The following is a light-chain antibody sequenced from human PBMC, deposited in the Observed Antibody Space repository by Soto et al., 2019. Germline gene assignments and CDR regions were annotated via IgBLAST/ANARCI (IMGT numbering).Light chain of an antibody. Sequence: EIVLTQSPGTLSVSPGERATLSCRASQSVGRNFLAWYQQKPGQAPRLLIYGASSRATGIPDRFSGSGSGTDFTLTISRLEPEDFAVYYCQQYATSPLTFCGGTKVETK. V-gene: IGKV3-20*01. J-gene: IGKJ4*01. CDR1: QSVGRNF. CDR2: GAS. CDR3: QQYATSPLT.